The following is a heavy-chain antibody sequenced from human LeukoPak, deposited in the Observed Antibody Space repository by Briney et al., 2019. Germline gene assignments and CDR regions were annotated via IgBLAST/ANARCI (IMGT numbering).Heavy chain of an antibody. CDR1: GFTFSSYG. D-gene: IGHD3-10*01. V-gene: IGHV3-33*08. Sequence: GGSPRLSCAASGFTFSSYGMHWVRQAPGKGLGWVGVIWYDGSNKYYADSVKGRFTISRDNSKNTLYLQMNSLRAEDTAVYYCARGSPDYYGSGNYGMDVWGQGTTVTVSS. CDR2: IWYDGSNK. J-gene: IGHJ6*02. CDR3: ARGSPDYYGSGNYGMDV.